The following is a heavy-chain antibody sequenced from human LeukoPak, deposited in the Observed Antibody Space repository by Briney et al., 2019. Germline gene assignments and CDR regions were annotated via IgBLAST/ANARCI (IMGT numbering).Heavy chain of an antibody. V-gene: IGHV3-9*01. D-gene: IGHD6-6*01. Sequence: GRSLRLSCAASGFTFDDYAMHWVRQAPGKGLEWVSGISWNSGSIGYADSVKGRFTISRDNAKNSLYLQMNSLRAEDTALYYCAKAFQSSYFDYWGQGTLVTVSS. J-gene: IGHJ4*02. CDR3: AKAFQSSYFDY. CDR1: GFTFDDYA. CDR2: ISWNSGSI.